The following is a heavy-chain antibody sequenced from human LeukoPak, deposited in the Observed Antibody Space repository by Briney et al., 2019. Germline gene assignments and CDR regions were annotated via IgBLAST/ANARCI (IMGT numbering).Heavy chain of an antibody. CDR1: GGSISSYY. V-gene: IGHV4-59*12. CDR3: ARDRGPMVRGVFAPFDY. J-gene: IGHJ4*02. Sequence: SETLSLTCTVSGGSISSYYWSWIRQPPGKGLEWIGYIYYSGSTNYNPSLKSRVTISVDTSKNQFSLKLSSVTAADTAVYYCARDRGPMVRGVFAPFDYWGQGTLVTVSS. CDR2: IYYSGST. D-gene: IGHD3-10*01.